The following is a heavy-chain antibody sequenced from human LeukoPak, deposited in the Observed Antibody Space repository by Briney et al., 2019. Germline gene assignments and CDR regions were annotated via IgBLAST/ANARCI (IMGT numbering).Heavy chain of an antibody. D-gene: IGHD2-2*01. V-gene: IGHV3-21*01. J-gene: IGHJ6*03. CDR3: ARDTHCSSTSCQSYYYYMDV. CDR1: GFTFSSYS. CDR2: ISSSSSYI. Sequence: PGGSLRLSCAASGFTFSSYSMNWVRQAPGKGLEWVSSISSSSSYIYYADSVKGRFTISRDNAKNSPYLQMNSLRAEDTAVYYCARDTHCSSTSCQSYYYYMDVWGKGTTVTVSS.